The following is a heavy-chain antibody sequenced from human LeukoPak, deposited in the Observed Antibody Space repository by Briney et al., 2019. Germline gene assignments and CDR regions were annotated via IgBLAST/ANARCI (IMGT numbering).Heavy chain of an antibody. D-gene: IGHD3-10*01. J-gene: IGHJ4*02. CDR1: GFTFSSYA. V-gene: IGHV3-30*04. CDR3: ARGPPFKEGSGSYYNDY. Sequence: PGGSLRLSCAASGFTFSSYAMHWVRQAPGKGLEWVAVISYDGSNKYYADSVKGRFTISRDNSKNTLYLQMNSLRAEDTAVYYCARGPPFKEGSGSYYNDYWGQGTLVTVSS. CDR2: ISYDGSNK.